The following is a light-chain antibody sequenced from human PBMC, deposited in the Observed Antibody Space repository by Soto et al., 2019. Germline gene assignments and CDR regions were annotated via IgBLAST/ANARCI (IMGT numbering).Light chain of an antibody. CDR3: QSYDRSLSGYV. J-gene: IGLJ1*01. CDR1: TSDVGGYNY. Sequence: QSVLTQPASVSGSPGQSITISCTGTTSDVGGYNYVSWYQQHPGKAPKLMIYEVSNRPSGVSNRFSGSKSGNTASLTISGLQAEDEAAYYCQSYDRSLSGYVFGAGTKVTVL. V-gene: IGLV2-14*01. CDR2: EVS.